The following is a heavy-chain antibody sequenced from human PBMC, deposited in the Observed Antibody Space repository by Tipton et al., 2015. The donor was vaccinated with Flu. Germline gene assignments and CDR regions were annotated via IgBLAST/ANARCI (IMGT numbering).Heavy chain of an antibody. CDR3: ARGEWLQSGFGF. Sequence: LSLTCAAAGFTVRGNYTSWVRQAPGKGLEWVSIMYSGGTTYYADSVKGRFTISRDNSKNTVYLQMNNLRSEDTAVYYCARGEWLQSGFGFWGQGTLVTVSS. CDR2: MYSGGTT. J-gene: IGHJ4*02. CDR1: GFTVRGNY. D-gene: IGHD5-24*01. V-gene: IGHV3-66*02.